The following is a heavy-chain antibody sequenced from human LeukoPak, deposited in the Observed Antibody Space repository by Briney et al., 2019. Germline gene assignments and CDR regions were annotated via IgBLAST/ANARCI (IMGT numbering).Heavy chain of an antibody. D-gene: IGHD3-22*01. V-gene: IGHV3-53*01. J-gene: IGHJ6*03. CDR2: IYSGGST. Sequence: PGGSLRLSCAASGFTVSSNYMSWVRQAPGKGLEWVSVIYSGGSTYYADSVKGRFTISRDNSKNTLYLQMNSLRAEDTAVYYCARVLGETTIVALTPYYYYMDVWGKGTTVTVSS. CDR1: GFTVSSNY. CDR3: ARVLGETTIVALTPYYYYMDV.